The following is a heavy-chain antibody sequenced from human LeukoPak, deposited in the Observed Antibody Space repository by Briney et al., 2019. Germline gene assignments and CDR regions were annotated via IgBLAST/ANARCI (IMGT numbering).Heavy chain of an antibody. D-gene: IGHD4-23*01. J-gene: IGHJ4*02. CDR1: GGSISSGSYY. Sequence: KSSETLSLTCTVSGGSISSGSYYWSWIRQPAGKGLEWIGRIYTSGSTNYNPSLKSRVTISVGTSKNQFSLKLSSVTAADTAVYYCARETRVRYMTTVVTPIWGQGTLVTVSS. CDR2: IYTSGST. CDR3: ARETRVRYMTTVVTPI. V-gene: IGHV4-61*02.